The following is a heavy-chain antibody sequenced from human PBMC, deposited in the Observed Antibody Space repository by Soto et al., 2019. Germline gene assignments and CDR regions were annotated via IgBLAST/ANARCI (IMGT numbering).Heavy chain of an antibody. D-gene: IGHD6-19*01. V-gene: IGHV1-46*01. CDR3: ARDLYSSGWYPGRTFNWFDP. CDR1: GYTFTSYY. CDR2: INPSGGST. J-gene: IGHJ5*02. Sequence: VASVKVSCKASGYTFTSYYMHWVRQAPGQGLEWMGIINPSGGSTSYAQKFQGRVTMTRDTSTSTVYMELSSLRSEDTAVYYCARDLYSSGWYPGRTFNWFDPWGQGTLVTVSS.